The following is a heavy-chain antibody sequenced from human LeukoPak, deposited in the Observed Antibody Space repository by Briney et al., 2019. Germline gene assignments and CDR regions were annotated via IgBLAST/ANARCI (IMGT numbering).Heavy chain of an antibody. CDR3: APTPAAQTYYFDY. Sequence: PGWSLRLSCAASGFTFSSYGMHWVRQAPGKGLEWVAFIRYDGSNKYYADSVKGRFTISRDNSKNTLYLQMNSLRAEDTAVYYCAPTPAAQTYYFDYWGQGTLVTVSS. CDR2: IRYDGSNK. CDR1: GFTFSSYG. D-gene: IGHD2-15*01. J-gene: IGHJ4*02. V-gene: IGHV3-30*02.